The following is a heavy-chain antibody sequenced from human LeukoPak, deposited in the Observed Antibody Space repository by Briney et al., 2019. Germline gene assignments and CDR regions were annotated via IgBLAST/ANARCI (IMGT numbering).Heavy chain of an antibody. Sequence: GGSLRLSCAASGFTFSSYWMHWVRQAPGKGLVWVSRINSDGSSTSYADSVKGRFTISRDNAKNTLYLQMNSLGAEDTAVYYCARDSVVVVVAATSRFDPWGQGTLVTVSS. D-gene: IGHD2-15*01. CDR1: GFTFSSYW. V-gene: IGHV3-74*01. J-gene: IGHJ5*02. CDR2: INSDGSST. CDR3: ARDSVVVVVAATSRFDP.